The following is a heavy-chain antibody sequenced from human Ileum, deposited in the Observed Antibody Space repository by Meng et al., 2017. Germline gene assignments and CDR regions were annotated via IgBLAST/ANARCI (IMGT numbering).Heavy chain of an antibody. CDR2: INHSGST. D-gene: IGHD3-16*01. Sequence: VSLQQGVAGPLKPSETLSLTFAVYGGSFIGYYWGWIRQPPGKGLEWIGEINHSGSTNYNPSLKSRVTISVDTSKNQFSLKLSSVTAADTAVYYCARGGGRYGPDFDYWGQGTLVTVSS. CDR3: ARGGGRYGPDFDY. CDR1: GGSFIGYY. J-gene: IGHJ4*02. V-gene: IGHV4-34*01.